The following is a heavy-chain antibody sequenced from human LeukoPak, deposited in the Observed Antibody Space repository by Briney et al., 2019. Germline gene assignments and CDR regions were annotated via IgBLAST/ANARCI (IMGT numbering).Heavy chain of an antibody. CDR3: ARVTRVVVKDY. J-gene: IGHJ4*02. V-gene: IGHV3-21*01. CDR2: ISSSSSSYI. D-gene: IGHD2-15*01. Sequence: PGGSLRLSCAASGFTFSSYSMNWVRQAPGKGLEWVSSISSSSSSYIYYADSVKGRFTISRDNAKNSLYLQMNSLRAEDTAVYYCARVTRVVVKDYWGQGTLVTVSS. CDR1: GFTFSSYS.